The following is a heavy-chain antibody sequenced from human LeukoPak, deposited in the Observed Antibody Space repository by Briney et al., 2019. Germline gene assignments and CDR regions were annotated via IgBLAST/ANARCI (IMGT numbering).Heavy chain of an antibody. CDR1: GFTFSSFD. D-gene: IGHD1-1*01. CDR2: IGTASDT. J-gene: IGHJ6*03. V-gene: IGHV3-13*01. Sequence: GGSLRLSCAASGFTFSSFDMHWVRQPTGQGLEWVSTIGTASDTYYPGSMKGRFTLSRDNAKNSLYLQMNSLTAGDTAVYYCARGPPRGKYYYMDVWGKGTTVTVSS. CDR3: ARGPPRGKYYYMDV.